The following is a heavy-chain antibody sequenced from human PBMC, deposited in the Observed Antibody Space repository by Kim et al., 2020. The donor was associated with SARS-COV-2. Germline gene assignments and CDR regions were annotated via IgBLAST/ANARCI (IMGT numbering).Heavy chain of an antibody. V-gene: IGHV3-72*01. Sequence: NKADSYTTPYAASVKGRFTISRDESKNSLYLQMNSLKTEDTAVYYCAKWDVWGQGTTVTVSS. J-gene: IGHJ6*02. CDR3: AKWDV. CDR2: NKADSYTT.